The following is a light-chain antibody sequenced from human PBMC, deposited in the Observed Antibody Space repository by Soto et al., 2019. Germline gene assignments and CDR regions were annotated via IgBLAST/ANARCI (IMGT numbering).Light chain of an antibody. V-gene: IGLV3-21*02. J-gene: IGLJ3*02. CDR2: DDY. CDR1: NIGTKS. Sequence: SYELTQPPSVSVAPGQTARITCGGNNIGTKSVHWYQQKPGQAPVLVVYDDYDRPSWIPERFSGSNSGNTATLTISTVEAGDEADYYCQVWDNPSAHVVFGGGTKVTV. CDR3: QVWDNPSAHVV.